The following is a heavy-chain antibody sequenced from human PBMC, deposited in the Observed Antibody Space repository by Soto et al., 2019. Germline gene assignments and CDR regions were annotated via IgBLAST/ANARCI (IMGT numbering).Heavy chain of an antibody. CDR2: IYYSGST. CDR3: ARGLTTRLRYYYYGMDV. CDR1: GGSISSGGYY. Sequence: PSETLSLTCTVSGGSISSGGYYWSWIRQHPGKGLEWIGYIYYSGSTYYNPSLKSRVTISVDTSKNQFSLKLSSVTAADTAVYYCARGLTTRLRYYYYGMDVWGQGTTVTVSS. D-gene: IGHD4-4*01. V-gene: IGHV4-31*03. J-gene: IGHJ6*02.